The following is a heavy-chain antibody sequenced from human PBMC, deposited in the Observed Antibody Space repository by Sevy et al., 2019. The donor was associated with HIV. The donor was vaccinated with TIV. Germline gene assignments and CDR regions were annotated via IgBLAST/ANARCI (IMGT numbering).Heavy chain of an antibody. CDR3: ARDLGIAVAADNWFDP. CDR2: ISSSSSYI. D-gene: IGHD6-19*01. J-gene: IGHJ5*02. Sequence: GGSLRLSCAASGFTFSSYSMNWVRQAPGKGLEWVSSISSSSSYIYYADSVKGRFTISRDNAKNSLYLQMNSLRAEDTAVYYCARDLGIAVAADNWFDPWGQGTLVTVSS. CDR1: GFTFSSYS. V-gene: IGHV3-21*01.